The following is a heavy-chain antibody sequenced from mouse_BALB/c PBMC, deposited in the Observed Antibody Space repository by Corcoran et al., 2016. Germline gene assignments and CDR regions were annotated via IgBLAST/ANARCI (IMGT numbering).Heavy chain of an antibody. CDR3: ARSDDYDEGAMDY. D-gene: IGHD2-4*01. CDR2: IYPGDGST. Sequence: QVQLQQSGPELVKLGALVKISCKASGYTFPNYDINWVKQRPGQGLEWIGWIYPGDGSTQYNEKFKGKATLTADKSSSTAYMQLSSLTSENSAVYFCARSDDYDEGAMDYWGQGTSVTVSS. CDR1: GYTFPNYD. J-gene: IGHJ4*01. V-gene: IGHV1S56*01.